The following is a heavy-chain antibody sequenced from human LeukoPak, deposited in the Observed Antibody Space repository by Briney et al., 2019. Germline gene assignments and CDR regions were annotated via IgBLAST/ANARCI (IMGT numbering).Heavy chain of an antibody. CDR2: ISSGSTYI. V-gene: IGHV3-21*01. Sequence: GGSLRLPCAASGFTFSSYSMNWVRQAPGKGLEWVSSISSGSTYIYYADSVKGRFTISRDNAKNSLDLQMNSLRAEDTAVYFCARDPGYLAFDIWGQGTTVTVSS. CDR3: ARDPGYLAFDI. CDR1: GFTFSSYS. D-gene: IGHD3-9*01. J-gene: IGHJ3*02.